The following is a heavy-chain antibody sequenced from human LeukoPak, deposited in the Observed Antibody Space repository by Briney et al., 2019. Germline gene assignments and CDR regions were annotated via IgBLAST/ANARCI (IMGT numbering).Heavy chain of an antibody. V-gene: IGHV3-23*01. CDR1: GFTFSSYA. CDR3: AKAIGVRWPGVGAFDI. Sequence: PGGSLRLSCAASGFTFSSYAMSWVRQAPGKGLEWVSAISGSGGSTYYADSVKGRFTISRDNSKNTLYLQMNSLRAEDTAVYYCAKAIGVRWPGVGAFDIWGQGTMVTVSS. CDR2: ISGSGGST. J-gene: IGHJ3*02. D-gene: IGHD2-8*01.